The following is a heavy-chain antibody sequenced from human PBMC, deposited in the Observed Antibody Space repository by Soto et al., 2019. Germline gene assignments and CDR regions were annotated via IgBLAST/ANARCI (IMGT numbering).Heavy chain of an antibody. CDR3: ARDRTKLIAAAGDDAFDI. J-gene: IGHJ3*02. V-gene: IGHV3-33*01. D-gene: IGHD6-13*01. Sequence: QVQLVESGGGVVQPGRSLRLSCAASGFTFSSYGMHWVRQAPGKGLEWVAVIWYDGSNKYYADSVKGRFTISRDNSKNTLYLQMNSLRAEDTAVYYCARDRTKLIAAAGDDAFDIWGQGTMVTVSS. CDR2: IWYDGSNK. CDR1: GFTFSSYG.